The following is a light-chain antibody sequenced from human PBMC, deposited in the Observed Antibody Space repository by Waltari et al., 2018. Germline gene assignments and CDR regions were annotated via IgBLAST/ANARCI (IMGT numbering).Light chain of an antibody. J-gene: IGKJ1*01. CDR2: LGS. Sequence: DIVVTQSPLSLPVTPGEPASISCRPRQTLLHSNGYNYLDWYLQKPGQSPQLLIYLGSNRASGVPDRFSGSGSGTDFTLKISRVEADDVGVYYCMQSLQALWTFGQGTKVEIK. CDR3: MQSLQALWT. V-gene: IGKV2-28*01. CDR1: QTLLHSNGYNY.